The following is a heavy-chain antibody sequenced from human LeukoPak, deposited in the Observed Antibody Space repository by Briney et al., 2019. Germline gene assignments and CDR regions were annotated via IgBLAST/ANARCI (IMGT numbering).Heavy chain of an antibody. J-gene: IGHJ4*02. CDR2: IKSSGSTI. Sequence: GRSLRLSCAASGFTFSSYEMNWVRQAPGKGLEWVSHIKSSGSTIYYADSVKGRFTISRDNAQKSLYLQMNSLRVEDTAVYYCARGPKSGYADHWGQGTLVTVSS. V-gene: IGHV3-48*03. D-gene: IGHD5-12*01. CDR1: GFTFSSYE. CDR3: ARGPKSGYADH.